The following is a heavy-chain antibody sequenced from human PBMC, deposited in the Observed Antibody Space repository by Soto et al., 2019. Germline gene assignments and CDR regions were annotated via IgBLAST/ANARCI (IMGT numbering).Heavy chain of an antibody. CDR3: ARDNANYYYTGMAV. Sequence: TLSLTCTVSGGSSSSGVYYWSWIRQHPGKGLEWIGYIYYSGSTYYNPSLKSRVTISVDTSKNQFSLKLSSVTAADTAVYYGARDNANYYYTGMAVWVQRTTVTVS. CDR2: IYYSGST. CDR1: GGSSSSGVYY. J-gene: IGHJ6*02. V-gene: IGHV4-31*03.